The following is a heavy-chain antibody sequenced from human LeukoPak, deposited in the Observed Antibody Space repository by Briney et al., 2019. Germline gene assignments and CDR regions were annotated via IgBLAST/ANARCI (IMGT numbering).Heavy chain of an antibody. D-gene: IGHD1-1*01. V-gene: IGHV3-53*01. Sequence: GGSLRLSCAASGFTVSSKYMSWVRQAPGKGLEWISRIGPSGVTTYYADSVKGRFTISRDNSKNSLYLQMNSLRAEDTALYYCARQLNLDYWGQGTLVTVSS. CDR1: GFTVSSKY. J-gene: IGHJ4*02. CDR2: IGPSGVTT. CDR3: ARQLNLDY.